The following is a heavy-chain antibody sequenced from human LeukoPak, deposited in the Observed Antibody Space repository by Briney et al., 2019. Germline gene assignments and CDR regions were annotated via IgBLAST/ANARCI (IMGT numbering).Heavy chain of an antibody. CDR1: GGSISSYY. CDR2: IYYSGST. Sequence: SETLSLTCTVSGGSISSYYWSWIRQPPGKGLEWIGYIYYSGSTNYNPSLKSRVTISVDTSKNQFSLKLSSVTAADTAVYYCASSIASSSWPSLDYWGQGTLVTVSS. CDR3: ASSIASSSWPSLDY. V-gene: IGHV4-59*01. D-gene: IGHD6-13*01. J-gene: IGHJ4*02.